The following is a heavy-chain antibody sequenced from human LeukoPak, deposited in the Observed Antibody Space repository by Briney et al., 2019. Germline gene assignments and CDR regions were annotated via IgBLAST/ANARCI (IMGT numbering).Heavy chain of an antibody. CDR2: IKSKTDGGTT. J-gene: IGHJ4*02. V-gene: IGHV3-15*01. CDR1: GFTFSNAW. Sequence: GGSLRLSCAASGFTFSNAWMSWVRQAPGKGLEWVGRIKSKTDGGTTDYAAPVKGRFTISRDDSKNTLYLQMNSLKTEDTAVYYCSASGSYGLGYVIREFDYWGLGTLVTVSS. CDR3: SASGSYGLGYVIREFDY. D-gene: IGHD1-26*01.